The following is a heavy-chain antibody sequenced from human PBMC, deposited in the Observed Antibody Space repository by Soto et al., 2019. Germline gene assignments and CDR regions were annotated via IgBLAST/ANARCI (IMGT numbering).Heavy chain of an antibody. V-gene: IGHV3-23*01. Sequence: GGSLRLSCAASGINFSRAWMSWVRQAPGKGLEWVSAISGSGGSTYYADSVKGRFTISRDNSKNTLYLQMNSLRAEDTAVYYCAKAGPLYYYDSSVYNDYWGQEPLVTVSS. CDR3: AKAGPLYYYDSSVYNDY. CDR1: GINFSRAW. J-gene: IGHJ4*02. D-gene: IGHD3-22*01. CDR2: ISGSGGST.